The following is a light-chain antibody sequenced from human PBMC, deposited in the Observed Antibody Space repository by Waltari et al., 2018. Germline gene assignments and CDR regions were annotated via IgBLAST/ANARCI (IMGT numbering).Light chain of an antibody. CDR3: QQHYTYSPWT. CDR2: RAS. CDR1: QSVGMW. Sequence: DIQLTQSPSTLSASVGDRVTITCRASQSVGMWLAWFQQKPGQAPTLLIYRASTLESGVPSRFSGSGSGTEFTLTINSLQPDDFATYYCQQHYTYSPWTFGQGTKVDVK. J-gene: IGKJ1*01. V-gene: IGKV1-5*03.